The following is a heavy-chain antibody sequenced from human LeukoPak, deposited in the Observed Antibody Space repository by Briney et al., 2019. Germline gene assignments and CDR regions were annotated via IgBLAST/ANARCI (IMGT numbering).Heavy chain of an antibody. J-gene: IGHJ4*02. CDR2: INPTGGST. CDR3: ARDLLGYSSTLDY. CDR1: GYTFTTYY. Sequence: ASVKVSCKASGYTFTTYYINWVRQAPGQGLGWMGIINPTGGSTSNAQKVQGRVTMTRDTSTSTVYMELSSLRSEDTAVYYCARDLLGYSSTLDYWGQGTLVTVSS. D-gene: IGHD6-13*01. V-gene: IGHV1-46*01.